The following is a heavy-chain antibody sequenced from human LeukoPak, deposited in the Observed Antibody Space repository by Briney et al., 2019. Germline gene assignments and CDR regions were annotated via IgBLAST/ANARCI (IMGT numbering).Heavy chain of an antibody. D-gene: IGHD4-17*01. Sequence: SQTLSLTCTVSGGSISSGGYYWSWLRQHPGKGLELIGYMFYSGSTYYNPSLKSRVTISVDTSKNQFSLKLSSVTAADTAVYYCATDRDTVNYYYFGMDVWGQGTTVTVSS. J-gene: IGHJ6*02. CDR3: ATDRDTVNYYYFGMDV. V-gene: IGHV4-31*03. CDR2: MFYSGST. CDR1: GGSISSGGYY.